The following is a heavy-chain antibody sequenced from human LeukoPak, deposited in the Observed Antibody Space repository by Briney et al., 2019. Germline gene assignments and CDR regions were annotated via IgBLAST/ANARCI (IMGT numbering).Heavy chain of an antibody. CDR3: ARVFRGVVTSNWFDP. CDR1: GDSINCHY. V-gene: IGHV4-59*11. CDR2: VYDNGNT. D-gene: IGHD2-21*02. J-gene: IGHJ5*02. Sequence: PSETLSLTCTVSGDSINCHYWTWIRQPPGKGLEWIGFVYDNGNTNYNSSLQSRVTMSVDTSKNQLSLKMRSVTAADTAIYYCARVFRGVVTSNWFDPWGQGTLVTVSS.